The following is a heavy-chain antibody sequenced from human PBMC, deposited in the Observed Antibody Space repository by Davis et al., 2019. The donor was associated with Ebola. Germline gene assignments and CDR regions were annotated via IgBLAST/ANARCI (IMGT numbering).Heavy chain of an antibody. Sequence: PGGSLRLSCAASGFSFSSYTMNWVRQSPGKGLEWLAHISGYASSIKYADSVKGRFTISRDNAKNSVYLQMNSLRAEDSAVYYCARDPPQVTVPGTFDYWGQGTLVTVSS. D-gene: IGHD6-19*01. CDR1: GFSFSSYT. CDR2: ISGYASSI. V-gene: IGHV3-48*04. CDR3: ARDPPQVTVPGTFDY. J-gene: IGHJ4*02.